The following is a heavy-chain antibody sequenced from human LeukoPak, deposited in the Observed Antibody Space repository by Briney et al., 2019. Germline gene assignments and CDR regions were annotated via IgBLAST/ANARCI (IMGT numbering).Heavy chain of an antibody. J-gene: IGHJ4*02. CDR2: IYHSGST. Sequence: SQTLSLTCTVSGDSISSGDYYWSWIRQPPGKGLEWIGTIYHSGSTYYNPSLKSRVTISVDTSKNQFSLKLSSVTAADTAVYYCARDLVGGTTDYWGQGTLVTVSS. CDR3: ARDLVGGTTDY. CDR1: GDSISSGDYY. D-gene: IGHD6-19*01. V-gene: IGHV4-38-2*02.